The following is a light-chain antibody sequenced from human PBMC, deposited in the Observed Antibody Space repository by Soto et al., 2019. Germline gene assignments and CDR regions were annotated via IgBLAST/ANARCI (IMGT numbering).Light chain of an antibody. CDR1: QSVLYSSNNKNY. CDR2: WAS. V-gene: IGKV4-1*01. Sequence: DIVLTQSPDSLAVSLGERATINCKSSQSVLYSSNNKNYLAWYQQKPGQPPKLLIYWASTRESGVPDRFSGSGSGTDFTLTVSSLQAEDVAVYYCQQYCRTPQTFGQGTKVEIK. CDR3: QQYCRTPQT. J-gene: IGKJ1*01.